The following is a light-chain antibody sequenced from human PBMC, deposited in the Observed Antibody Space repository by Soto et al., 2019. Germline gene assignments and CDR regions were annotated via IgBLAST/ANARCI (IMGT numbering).Light chain of an antibody. V-gene: IGKV3-20*01. CDR3: QQYESSPRT. J-gene: IGKJ1*01. Sequence: DIVLTQSPGALSLSPGERATLSCRASQSVSSSFLAWYQQKPGQAPRLLIYGASSRATGIPDRFSGSGSGTDFTLTISRLEPEDFAVYYCQQYESSPRTFGQGTKVEIK. CDR1: QSVSSSF. CDR2: GAS.